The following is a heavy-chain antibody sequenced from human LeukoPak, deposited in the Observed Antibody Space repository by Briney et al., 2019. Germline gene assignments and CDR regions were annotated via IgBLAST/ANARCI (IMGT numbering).Heavy chain of an antibody. D-gene: IGHD6-13*01. CDR1: GFMFSSNW. V-gene: IGHV3-7*03. J-gene: IGHJ4*02. CDR3: ARDLAAAVDY. CDR2: IKEDGTET. Sequence: PGGSLRLSCAASGFMFSSNWMSWVRLAPGKGLEWVANIKEDGTETYYVDSVKGRFTISRDNAKNSLYLQMNSLRVEDTAVYYCARDLAAAVDYWGQGTLVTVSS.